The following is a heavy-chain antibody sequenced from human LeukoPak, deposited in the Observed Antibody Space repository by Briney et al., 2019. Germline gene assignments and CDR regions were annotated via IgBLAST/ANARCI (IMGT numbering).Heavy chain of an antibody. CDR2: ISGDGDSA. V-gene: IGHV3-23*01. CDR1: GFTFSSYD. Sequence: GGSLRLSCAVSGFTFSSYDMRCGRRPPPRGLVWVSGISGDGDSAYYADSVKGRFNVSRDISKNMLYLQMSSLRAEDTAVYYCLLAARDYWGQGTLVTVSS. CDR3: LLAARDY. D-gene: IGHD6-25*01. J-gene: IGHJ4*02.